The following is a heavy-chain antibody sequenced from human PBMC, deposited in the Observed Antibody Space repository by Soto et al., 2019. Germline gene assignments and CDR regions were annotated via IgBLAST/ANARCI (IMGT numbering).Heavy chain of an antibody. CDR2: ISGSGGST. D-gene: IGHD3-16*02. Sequence: GGSLRLSCAASGFTFSSYAMSWVRQAPGKGLEWVSAISGSGGSTYYADSVKGRFTISRDNSKNTLYLQMNSLRAEDTAVYYCAKDFKFGGVIVDYFDYWGQGTLVTVSS. CDR3: AKDFKFGGVIVDYFDY. V-gene: IGHV3-23*01. CDR1: GFTFSSYA. J-gene: IGHJ4*02.